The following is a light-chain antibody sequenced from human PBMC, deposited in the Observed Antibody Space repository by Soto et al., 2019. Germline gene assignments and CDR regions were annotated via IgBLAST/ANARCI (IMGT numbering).Light chain of an antibody. Sequence: QSALTQPASVSGAPGQSIIISCTGTSSDVGGYNYVSWYQQHPGKAPKLMIHDVSNRPSGISDRFSGSKSGNTASLTISGLQADDEADYYCSSSSSGSTLYVFGTGTKVTVL. CDR1: SSDVGGYNY. CDR3: SSSSSGSTLYV. CDR2: DVS. V-gene: IGLV2-14*03. J-gene: IGLJ1*01.